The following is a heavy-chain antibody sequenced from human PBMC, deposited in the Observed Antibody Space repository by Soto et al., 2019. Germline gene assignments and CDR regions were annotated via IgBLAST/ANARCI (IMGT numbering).Heavy chain of an antibody. J-gene: IGHJ4*02. V-gene: IGHV4-59*01. Sequence: SATLAITCTVSGGSISSYYWSWIRQPPGKGLEWIGYIYYSGSTNYNPSLKSRVTISVDTSKNQFSLKLSSVTAADTAVYFCARSVAVPGAHIDYWGQGTQVTVSS. CDR1: GGSISSYY. D-gene: IGHD6-19*01. CDR3: ARSVAVPGAHIDY. CDR2: IYYSGST.